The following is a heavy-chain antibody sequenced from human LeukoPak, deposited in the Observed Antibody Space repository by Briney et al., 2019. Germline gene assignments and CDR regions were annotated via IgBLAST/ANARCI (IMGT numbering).Heavy chain of an antibody. CDR3: ARNSDGYYYYYYMDV. CDR1: GYTFTGNY. CDR2: INPNSGGT. D-gene: IGHD5-24*01. V-gene: IGHV1-2*02. J-gene: IGHJ6*03. Sequence: ASVKVSCKASGYTFTGNYMHWVRQAPGQGLEWMGWINPNSGGTNYAQKFQGRVTVTRDTSIGTAYMELNRLRSDDTAVYYCARNSDGYYYYYYMDVWGKGTTVTVSS.